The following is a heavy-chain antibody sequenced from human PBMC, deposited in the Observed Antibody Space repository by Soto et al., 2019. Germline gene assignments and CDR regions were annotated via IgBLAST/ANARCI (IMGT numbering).Heavy chain of an antibody. J-gene: IGHJ4*02. V-gene: IGHV4-4*02. CDR2: IYHSGST. CDR1: GGSISSSNW. D-gene: IGHD3-22*01. CDR3: ASGYDSSGYYEGGRKFDY. Sequence: SETLSLTCAVSGGSISSSNWWSWVRQPPGKGLEWIGEIYHSGSTNYNPSLKSRVTISVDKSKNQFSLKLSSVTAADTAVYYCASGYDSSGYYEGGRKFDYWGQGTLATVSS.